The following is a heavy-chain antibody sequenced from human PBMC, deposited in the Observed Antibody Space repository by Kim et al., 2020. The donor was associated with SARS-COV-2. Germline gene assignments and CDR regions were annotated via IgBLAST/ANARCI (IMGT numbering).Heavy chain of an antibody. V-gene: IGHV1-69*13. CDR2: IIPIFGTA. CDR3: ASVPDYGDYRVDY. J-gene: IGHJ4*02. CDR1: GGTFSSYA. Sequence: SVKVSCKASGGTFSSYAISWVRQAPGQGLEWMGGIIPIFGTANYAQKFQGRVTITADESTSTAYMELSSLRSEDTAVYYCASVPDYGDYRVDYWGQGTLFTVSS. D-gene: IGHD4-17*01.